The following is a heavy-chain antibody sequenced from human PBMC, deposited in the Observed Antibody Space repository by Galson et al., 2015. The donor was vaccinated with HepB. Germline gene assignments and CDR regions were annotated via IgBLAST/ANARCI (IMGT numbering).Heavy chain of an antibody. Sequence: SLRLSCAASGFTFSSYWMSWVRQAPGKGLEWVANIKQDGSEKYYVDSVKGRFTISRDNAKNSLYLQMNSLRAEDTAVYYCARDYFSSGWYIVFDYWGQGTLVTVSS. CDR1: GFTFSSYW. D-gene: IGHD6-19*01. CDR3: ARDYFSSGWYIVFDY. V-gene: IGHV3-7*01. J-gene: IGHJ4*02. CDR2: IKQDGSEK.